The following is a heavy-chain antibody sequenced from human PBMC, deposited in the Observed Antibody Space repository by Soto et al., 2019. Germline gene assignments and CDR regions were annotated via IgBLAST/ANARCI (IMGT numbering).Heavy chain of an antibody. Sequence: QVQLVQSGAEVKRPGSSVKVSCESSGDTFNSYVISWVRQAPGQGLEWMGGIIPIIGVTHYAQKCQGRVTISALSSTGTAYMELTNLGVEDTALYYCARESLGAKGADHWGQGTLVTVSS. CDR3: ARESLGAKGADH. CDR1: GDTFNSYV. CDR2: IIPIIGVT. D-gene: IGHD3-16*01. J-gene: IGHJ4*02. V-gene: IGHV1-69*17.